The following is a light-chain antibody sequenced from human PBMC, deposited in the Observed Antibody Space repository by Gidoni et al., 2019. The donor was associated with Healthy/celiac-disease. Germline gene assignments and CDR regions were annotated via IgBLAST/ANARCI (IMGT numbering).Light chain of an antibody. J-gene: IGLJ1*01. V-gene: IGLV2-11*01. CDR2: DVS. Sequence: QSALTQPRSASGPPGQSVTISCTGTSSDVGGYNYVSCYQQHPGKAPKLMIYDVSKRPSGVPDRFSGSKSGNTASLTISGLQAEDEADYYCCSYAGSYTFYVFGTGTKVTVL. CDR1: SSDVGGYNY. CDR3: CSYAGSYTFYV.